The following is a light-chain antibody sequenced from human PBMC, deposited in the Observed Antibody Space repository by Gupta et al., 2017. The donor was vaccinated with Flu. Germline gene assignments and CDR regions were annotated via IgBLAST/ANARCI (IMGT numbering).Light chain of an antibody. V-gene: IGKV1-5*03. CDR2: KTS. Sequence: GDRVTITCRASQSITGWLAWYQQKPGKAPKLLIYKTSNLGSGVPSRFSGSGSGTEFTLTINSLQPDDFATYYCQQYNSYTGTFGQGTKVEIK. J-gene: IGKJ1*01. CDR3: QQYNSYTGT. CDR1: QSITGW.